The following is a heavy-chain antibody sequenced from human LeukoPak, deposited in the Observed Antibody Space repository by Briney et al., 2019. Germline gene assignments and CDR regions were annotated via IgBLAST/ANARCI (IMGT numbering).Heavy chain of an antibody. V-gene: IGHV4-31*03. CDR1: GVSSSSGAYY. Sequence: SQTLSLTCTVSGVSSSSGAYYWSWIRQHPGKGLEWIGHTYYSGSPYYNPSLKSRLTISVDTSKNQFSLKLSSVTAADTAVYYCAFIWFGESHHFDYWGQGTLVTVSS. J-gene: IGHJ4*02. CDR3: AFIWFGESHHFDY. D-gene: IGHD3-10*01. CDR2: TYYSGSP.